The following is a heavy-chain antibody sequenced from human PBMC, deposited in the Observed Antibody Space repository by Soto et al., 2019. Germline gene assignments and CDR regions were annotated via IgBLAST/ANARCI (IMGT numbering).Heavy chain of an antibody. CDR2: ISSSSSTI. Sequence: PGGSLRLSCAASGFTFSSYSMNWVRQAPGKGLEWVSYISSSSSTIYYADSVKGRFTISRDNAKNSLYLQMNSLRDEDTAVYYCAREYYDILTGSPPFDYWGQGXLVTVYS. V-gene: IGHV3-48*02. CDR3: AREYYDILTGSPPFDY. CDR1: GFTFSSYS. D-gene: IGHD3-9*01. J-gene: IGHJ4*02.